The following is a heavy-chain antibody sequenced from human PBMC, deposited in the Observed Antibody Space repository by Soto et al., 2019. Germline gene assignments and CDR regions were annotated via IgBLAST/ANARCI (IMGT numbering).Heavy chain of an antibody. Sequence: QLQLQESGPGLVKPSETLSLTCTVSGGSISSSSYYWGWIRQPPGKGLEWIGSIYYSGYTYYNPSLKSRVTISVDTSKNPFSLKLSSVTAADTAVYYCARPNGPLYVGYYYDMDVWGQGTTVTVSS. V-gene: IGHV4-39*01. CDR1: GGSISSSSYY. J-gene: IGHJ6*02. D-gene: IGHD3-16*01. CDR2: IYYSGYT. CDR3: ARPNGPLYVGYYYDMDV.